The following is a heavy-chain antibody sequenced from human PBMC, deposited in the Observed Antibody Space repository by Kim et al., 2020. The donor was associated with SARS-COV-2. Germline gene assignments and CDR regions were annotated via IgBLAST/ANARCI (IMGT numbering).Heavy chain of an antibody. J-gene: IGHJ4*02. CDR2: NP. Sequence: NPTYAQGFTGRFVFSLDTSVSTAYLQISSLKAEDTAVYYCAREIVGARDYWGQGTLVTVSS. CDR3: AREIVGARDY. V-gene: IGHV7-4-1*02. D-gene: IGHD1-26*01.